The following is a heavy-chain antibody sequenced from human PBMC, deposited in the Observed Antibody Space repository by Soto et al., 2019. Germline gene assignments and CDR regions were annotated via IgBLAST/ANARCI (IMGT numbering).Heavy chain of an antibody. CDR2: IRGSGVA. V-gene: IGHV3-23*01. CDR1: GLTFGNYD. Sequence: EVQLLESGGGLIQPGGSLRLSCAASGLTFGNYDMSWVRQAPGEGLKGVSGIRGSGVANYAGSFQGRFTISRDNSENTVYLQMNSLRDEDTAVYYCATISWSGGRFGGYWGQGTLVTVSS. CDR3: ATISWSGGRFGGY. J-gene: IGHJ4*02. D-gene: IGHD6-19*01.